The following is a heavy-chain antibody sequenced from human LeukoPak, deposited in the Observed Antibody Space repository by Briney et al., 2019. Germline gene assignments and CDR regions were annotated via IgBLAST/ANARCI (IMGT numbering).Heavy chain of an antibody. Sequence: GGSLRLSCAASGFTFSSYGMHWVRQAPGKGLEWVAVISYDGSNKYYADSVKGRFTISRDNSKNTLYLQMNSLRAEDTAVYYCARNGDYYGYWFQHWGQGTLVTVSS. CDR3: ARNGDYYGYWFQH. J-gene: IGHJ1*01. CDR2: ISYDGSNK. CDR1: GFTFSSYG. D-gene: IGHD3-10*01. V-gene: IGHV3-30*19.